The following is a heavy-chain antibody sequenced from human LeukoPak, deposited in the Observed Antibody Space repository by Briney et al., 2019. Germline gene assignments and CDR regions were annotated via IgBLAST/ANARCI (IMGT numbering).Heavy chain of an antibody. J-gene: IGHJ4*02. Sequence: ASVKVSCKTSGYTFTTNDINWVRQATGQGLEWMGWMNPTSGNTGYAQKFQGRVAITRNTSISTAYMELSSLRSEDTAVYYCARAYYDTSGYYYFDSWGQGSLVTVSS. CDR1: GYTFTTND. CDR2: MNPTSGNT. CDR3: ARAYYDTSGYYYFDS. V-gene: IGHV1-8*03. D-gene: IGHD3-22*01.